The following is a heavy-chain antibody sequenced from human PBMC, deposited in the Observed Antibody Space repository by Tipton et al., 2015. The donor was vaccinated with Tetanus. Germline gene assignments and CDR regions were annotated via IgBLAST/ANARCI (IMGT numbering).Heavy chain of an antibody. Sequence: LSLTCAASGFIFSSYGIHWVRQAPGKGLEWVAVSWYDGTDKYYADSAKGRFTISRDNSKNTLYLQMNSLRAEDTAVYYCAREADCSGGSCFSGDFDNWGQGTQVTVSS. CDR3: AREADCSGGSCFSGDFDN. J-gene: IGHJ4*02. D-gene: IGHD2-15*01. V-gene: IGHV3-33*01. CDR1: GFIFSSYG. CDR2: SWYDGTDK.